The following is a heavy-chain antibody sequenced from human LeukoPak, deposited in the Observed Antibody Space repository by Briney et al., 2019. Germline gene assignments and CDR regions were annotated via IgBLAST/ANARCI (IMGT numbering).Heavy chain of an antibody. V-gene: IGHV4-59*08. Sequence: PSETLSLTCIVSGGSIDSNYWSWIRQPPGKGLEWIGHVYYSGSTNYNPSLKSRVTMSVDSSKSHFSLKLSSVTAADTAVYYCARASLAYCGGDCYYYWYFDLWGRGTLVTVSS. J-gene: IGHJ2*01. CDR1: GGSIDSNY. CDR2: VYYSGST. CDR3: ARASLAYCGGDCYYYWYFDL. D-gene: IGHD2-21*02.